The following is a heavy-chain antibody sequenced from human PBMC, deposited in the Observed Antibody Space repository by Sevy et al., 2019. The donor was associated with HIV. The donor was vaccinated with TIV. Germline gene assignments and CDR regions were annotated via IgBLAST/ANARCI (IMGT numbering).Heavy chain of an antibody. V-gene: IGHV1-18*01. D-gene: IGHD3-22*01. J-gene: IGHJ5*02. CDR1: GYTFTSFG. CDR3: ARRGAFDFDTSGFLSP. Sequence: ASVKVSCKASGYTFTSFGISWVRQAPGQWLEWVGWISVYNGKINYAQNFQGRVTMTTDTSTRTAYMELKSLRSDDTAVYYCARRGAFDFDTSGFLSPWGQGTLVTVSS. CDR2: ISVYNGKI.